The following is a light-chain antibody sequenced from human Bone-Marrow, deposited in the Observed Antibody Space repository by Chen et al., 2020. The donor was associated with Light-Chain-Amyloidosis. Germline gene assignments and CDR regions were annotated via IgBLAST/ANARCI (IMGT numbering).Light chain of an antibody. Sequence: QSALTQPASVSGSPGQSITISCTGTSSDVGGDNHVSWYQQHPDKAPKLMIYEVTNPPSWVPDGFSGSKSDNTASLTISGLQTEDEADYFCSSYTITNTLVFGSGTRVTVL. J-gene: IGLJ1*01. CDR2: EVT. CDR1: SSDVGGDNH. V-gene: IGLV2-14*01. CDR3: SSYTITNTLV.